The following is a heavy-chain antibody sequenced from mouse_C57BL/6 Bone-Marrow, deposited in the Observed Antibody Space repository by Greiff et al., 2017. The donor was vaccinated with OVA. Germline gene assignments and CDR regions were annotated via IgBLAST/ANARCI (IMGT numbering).Heavy chain of an antibody. CDR2: ISDGGSYT. Sequence: EVNVVESGGGLVKPGGSLKLSCAASGFTFSSYAMSWVRQTPEQRLEWVATISDGGSYTYYPDNVKGRFTISRDKAKNNLYLQMSHLKSEDTAMYYCARDWSIFAYWGQGTLVTVSA. CDR3: ARDWSIFAY. V-gene: IGHV5-4*01. D-gene: IGHD2-10*02. CDR1: GFTFSSYA. J-gene: IGHJ3*01.